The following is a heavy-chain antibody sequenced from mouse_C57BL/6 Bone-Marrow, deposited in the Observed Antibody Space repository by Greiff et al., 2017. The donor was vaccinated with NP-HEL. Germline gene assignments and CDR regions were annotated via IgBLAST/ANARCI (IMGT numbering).Heavy chain of an antibody. CDR3: ARSGLTGFYFDY. Sequence: VKLMESGAELVRPGASVKLSCKASGYTFTDYYINWVKQRPGQGLEWIARIYPGSGNTYYNEKFKGKATLTAEKSSSTAYMQLSSLTSEDSAVYFCARSGLTGFYFDYWGQGTTLTVSS. J-gene: IGHJ2*01. D-gene: IGHD4-1*01. V-gene: IGHV1-76*01. CDR2: IYPGSGNT. CDR1: GYTFTDYY.